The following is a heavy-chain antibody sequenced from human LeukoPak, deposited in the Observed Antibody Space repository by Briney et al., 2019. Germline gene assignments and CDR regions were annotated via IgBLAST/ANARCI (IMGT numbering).Heavy chain of an antibody. D-gene: IGHD3-16*02. CDR3: ARDGYYDYVWGSYRHRYYYYYMDV. CDR2: INPNSGGT. J-gene: IGHJ6*03. Sequence: GASVKVSCKASGYTFTGYYMHWVRQARGQGLEWMGWINPNSGGTNYAQKFQGRVTMPRDTSISTAYMELSRLRSDDTAVYYCARDGYYDYVWGSYRHRYYYYYMDVWGKGTTVTVSS. CDR1: GYTFTGYY. V-gene: IGHV1-2*02.